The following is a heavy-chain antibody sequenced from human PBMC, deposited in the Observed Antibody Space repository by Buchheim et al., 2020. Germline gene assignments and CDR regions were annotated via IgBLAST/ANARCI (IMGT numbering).Heavy chain of an antibody. V-gene: IGHV3-23*01. J-gene: IGHJ6*03. CDR1: GFTFSSYA. CDR3: AKGIVGVEMFGV. D-gene: IGHD1-26*01. Sequence: EVQLLESGGGLVQPVGSLRLSCAASGFTFSSYAMSWVRQPPGKGLEWVSGISGSGGTTYYADSVKGRLSISRDNSKNTLYVQLNNLRAEDTAVYYCAKGIVGVEMFGVWDKGTT. CDR2: ISGSGGTT.